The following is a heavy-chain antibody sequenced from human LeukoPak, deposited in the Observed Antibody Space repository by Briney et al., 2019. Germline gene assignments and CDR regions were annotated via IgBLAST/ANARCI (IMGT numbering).Heavy chain of an antibody. V-gene: IGHV3-23*01. D-gene: IGHD3-22*01. Sequence: GGSLRLSCAASGFTFSSYAMTWVRQAPGKGLEWVSGISGSGGSTYYADSVKGRFTISRDNPKNTLYVQMNSLRAEDTAVYYCAKSEYYDSSGYYYGSDYWGQGTLVTVSS. CDR1: GFTFSSYA. CDR3: AKSEYYDSSGYYYGSDY. J-gene: IGHJ4*02. CDR2: ISGSGGST.